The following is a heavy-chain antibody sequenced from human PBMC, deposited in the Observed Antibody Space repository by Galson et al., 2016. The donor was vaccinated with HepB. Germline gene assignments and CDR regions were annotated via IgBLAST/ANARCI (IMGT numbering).Heavy chain of an antibody. V-gene: IGHV1-2*02. Sequence: SVKVSCKASGFTFTGYYIHWVRQAPGQGLEWMGWINPISGGRNYAQKFQGRITMTSDTSITTAYMDLTSLRSDDTAVYYCARPTASGTYYNPFAYWGQGTLVTVSS. CDR2: INPISGGR. D-gene: IGHD3-10*01. J-gene: IGHJ4*02. CDR1: GFTFTGYY. CDR3: ARPTASGTYYNPFAY.